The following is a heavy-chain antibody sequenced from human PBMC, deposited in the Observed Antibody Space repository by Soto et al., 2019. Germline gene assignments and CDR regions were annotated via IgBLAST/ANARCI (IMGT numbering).Heavy chain of an antibody. V-gene: IGHV3-23*01. CDR3: AKQAAKSGGYYYDYFAY. CDR1: GFTLSSYA. Sequence: EVQLLESGGGLVQPGGSLRLSCAASGFTLSSYAMSWVRQAPGKGLEWGSAISGSGGSTYYADSVKGRFTTSRDNSKNTLCLQMTSLGAEDTAVYYCAKQAAKSGGYYYDYFAYWGQGTLVTVSS. CDR2: ISGSGGST. J-gene: IGHJ4*02. D-gene: IGHD3-22*01.